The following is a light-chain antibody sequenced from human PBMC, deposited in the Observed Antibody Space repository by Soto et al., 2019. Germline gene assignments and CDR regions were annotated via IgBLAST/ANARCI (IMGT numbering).Light chain of an antibody. J-gene: IGKJ1*01. CDR3: QQSYSTPRS. CDR1: QSISSY. V-gene: IGKV1-39*01. Sequence: DIQMTQSPSSLSASVGDRVTITCRASQSISSYLNWYQQKPGKAPKLLIYAASSLQSGVPSRFSGSGSGTDFTLTISSLQPEDFAPYDCQQSYSTPRSFGQGTKVEIK. CDR2: AAS.